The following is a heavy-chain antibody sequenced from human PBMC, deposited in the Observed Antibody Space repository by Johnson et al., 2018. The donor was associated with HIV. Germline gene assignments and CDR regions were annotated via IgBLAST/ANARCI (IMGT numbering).Heavy chain of an antibody. CDR2: IYRGGST. D-gene: IGHD1-26*01. V-gene: IGHV3-66*02. CDR3: ARDRIVGADYDAFDI. J-gene: IGHJ3*02. Sequence: VQLVESGGGLVQPGGSLRLSCAASGFTVSSNYMSWVRQAPGKGLEWVSVIYRGGSTYSADSVKGRFTISRDNSKNTLYLQMNSLRAEDTAVYHCARDRIVGADYDAFDIWGQGTMVTVSS. CDR1: GFTVSSNY.